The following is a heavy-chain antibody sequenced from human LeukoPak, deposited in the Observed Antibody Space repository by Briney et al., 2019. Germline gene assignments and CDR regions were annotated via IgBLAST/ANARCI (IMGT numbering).Heavy chain of an antibody. CDR3: ARTLNYYDSSGYSLGAFDI. D-gene: IGHD3-22*01. J-gene: IGHJ3*02. V-gene: IGHV4-59*08. CDR1: GGSMSPYH. CDR2: IYYSGST. Sequence: SETLSLTCTVSGGSMSPYHWGWIRQPPGKGLEWTGYIYYSGSTNYNPSLKSRVTISVDTSKNQFSLKLSSVTAADTAIYYCARTLNYYDSSGYSLGAFDIWGQGTMVTVSS.